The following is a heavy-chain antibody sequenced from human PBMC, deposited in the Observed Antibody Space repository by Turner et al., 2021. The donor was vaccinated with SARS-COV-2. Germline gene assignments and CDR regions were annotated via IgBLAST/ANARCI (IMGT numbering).Heavy chain of an antibody. J-gene: IGHJ6*02. CDR2: ISAYNGNT. Sequence: QVQLVQSGAEVKKPGASVKVSCKASGHTFASYGLSWVRQAPGQGLEWMGWISAYNGNTNYAQKLQGRVTMSTDTSTSTAYMELRSLRSDDTAVYYCARAYGSGSYGHYYGMDVWGQGTTVTVSS. D-gene: IGHD3-10*01. V-gene: IGHV1-18*01. CDR3: ARAYGSGSYGHYYGMDV. CDR1: GHTFASYG.